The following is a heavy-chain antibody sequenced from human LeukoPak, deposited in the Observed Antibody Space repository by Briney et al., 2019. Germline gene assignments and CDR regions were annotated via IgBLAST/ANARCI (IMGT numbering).Heavy chain of an antibody. Sequence: GVSLRLSCAASGFTFSSYSMNWVRQAPGKGLEWVSSISSSSSYIYYADSVKGRFTISRDNAKNSLYLQVNSLRAEDTAVYYCARDSISSVYAIWGQGTLVTVSS. D-gene: IGHD3-22*01. J-gene: IGHJ4*02. CDR1: GFTFSSYS. CDR3: ARDSISSVYAI. V-gene: IGHV3-21*01. CDR2: ISSSSSYI.